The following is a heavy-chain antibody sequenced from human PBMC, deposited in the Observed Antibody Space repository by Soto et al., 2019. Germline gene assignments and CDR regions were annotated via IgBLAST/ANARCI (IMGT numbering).Heavy chain of an antibody. CDR2: IRGKAHSYGT. D-gene: IGHD6-13*01. V-gene: IGHV3-73*01. Sequence: TGGSLRLSCAVSGFTFSDSIIHWVRQATGKGLEWVGRIRGKAHSYGTAYAASVKGRFTISRDDSKNTAYLQMNNLKIEDTAMYYCTRTVAGSWRFDPWGQGTLVTVSS. J-gene: IGHJ5*02. CDR3: TRTVAGSWRFDP. CDR1: GFTFSDSI.